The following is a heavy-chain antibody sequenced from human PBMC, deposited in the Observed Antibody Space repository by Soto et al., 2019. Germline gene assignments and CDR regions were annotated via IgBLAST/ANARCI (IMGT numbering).Heavy chain of an antibody. CDR2: IYYSGTT. D-gene: IGHD4-17*01. J-gene: IGHJ4*02. V-gene: IGHV4-59*01. CDR3: ARVGGYYGDYPNFDY. Sequence: SLTCTVSGGSISPYYWSWIRQPPGKGLEWIGSIYYSGTTKYNPSLKSRVTISADTSKNHFSLKLSSVTAADTAVYYCARVGGYYGDYPNFDYWGQGTLVTVSS. CDR1: GGSISPYY.